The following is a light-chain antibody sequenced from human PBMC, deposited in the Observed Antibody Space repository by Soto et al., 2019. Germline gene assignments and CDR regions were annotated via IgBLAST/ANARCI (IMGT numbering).Light chain of an antibody. CDR2: EVS. CDR3: SSYTSSSTLV. CDR1: SSDVGGYNY. V-gene: IGLV2-14*01. J-gene: IGLJ2*01. Sequence: QSALTQPASVSGSPRQSITISCTGTSSDVGGYNYVSWYQQHPGKAPKLMIYEVSNRPSGVSNRFSGSKSGNTASPTISGLQAEDEADYYCSSYTSSSTLVFGGGTKLTVL.